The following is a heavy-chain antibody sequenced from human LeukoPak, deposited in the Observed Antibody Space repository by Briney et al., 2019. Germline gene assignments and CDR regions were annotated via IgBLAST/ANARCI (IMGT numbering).Heavy chain of an antibody. CDR3: ARFIAAPYYFDY. CDR1: GFTVSSNY. CDR2: ISSSRSYI. J-gene: IGHJ4*02. D-gene: IGHD6-13*01. V-gene: IGHV3-21*01. Sequence: GSLRLSCAASGFTVSSNYMSWVRQAPGKGLEWVSFISSSRSYIYYADSVKGRFTISRDNAKNSLYLQMNSLRAEDTAVYYCARFIAAPYYFDYWGRGTLVTVSS.